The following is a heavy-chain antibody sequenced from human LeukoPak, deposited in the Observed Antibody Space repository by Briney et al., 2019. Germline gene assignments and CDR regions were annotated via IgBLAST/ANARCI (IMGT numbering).Heavy chain of an antibody. J-gene: IGHJ4*02. D-gene: IGHD4-17*01. CDR1: GFTFSSYA. CDR2: ISGSGGST. Sequence: GGSLRLSCAASGFTFSSYAMSWVRQAPGKGLEWVSAISGSGGSTYYADSVKGRFTISRDNAKNSLYLQMNSLRAEDTAVYYCAKDGTRTTVTSFDYWGQGTLVTVSS. CDR3: AKDGTRTTVTSFDY. V-gene: IGHV3-23*01.